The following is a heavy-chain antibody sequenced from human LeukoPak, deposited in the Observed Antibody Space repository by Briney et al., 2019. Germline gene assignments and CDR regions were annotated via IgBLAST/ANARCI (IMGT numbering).Heavy chain of an antibody. Sequence: ASVKISCKVSGYTFTDYYMHWVQQAPGKGLEWMGLVGPEDGETIYAEKFQGRVTITADTSTDTAYMELSSLRSEDTAVYYCATSPSDYYDSSGYSTWGQGTLVTVSS. J-gene: IGHJ5*02. D-gene: IGHD3-22*01. V-gene: IGHV1-69-2*01. CDR2: VGPEDGET. CDR1: GYTFTDYY. CDR3: ATSPSDYYDSSGYST.